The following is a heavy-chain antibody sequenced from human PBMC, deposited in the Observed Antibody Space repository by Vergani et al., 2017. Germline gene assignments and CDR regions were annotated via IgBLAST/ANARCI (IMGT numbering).Heavy chain of an antibody. CDR1: GATFRSNT. V-gene: IGHV1-69*08. J-gene: IGHJ4*02. Sequence: QVQLVQSGAEVKKPGSSVKVSCKASGATFRSNTISWVRQVPGQGLEWMGRIIPVLGKTKYAQDFQGRLTITADTSTSTAYMELTSLRSQDTAVYYCARVIRGYSYPPYFDYWGQGTLVTVSS. CDR2: IIPVLGKT. CDR3: ARVIRGYSYPPYFDY. D-gene: IGHD5-18*01.